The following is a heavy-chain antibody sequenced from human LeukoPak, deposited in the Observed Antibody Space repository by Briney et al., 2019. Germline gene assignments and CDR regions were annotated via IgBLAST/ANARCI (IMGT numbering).Heavy chain of an antibody. Sequence: PGGSLRLSCAASTFIFNNYAMHWVRQAPGKGLEWVAVISYDGSSKYYADSVKGRFTISRDNSKNTVYLQMNSLRAEDTAVYYCARDEFGEYDHYYYGMDVWGQGTTVTVSS. CDR1: TFIFNNYA. V-gene: IGHV3-30-3*01. CDR3: ARDEFGEYDHYYYGMDV. D-gene: IGHD2/OR15-2a*01. J-gene: IGHJ6*02. CDR2: ISYDGSSK.